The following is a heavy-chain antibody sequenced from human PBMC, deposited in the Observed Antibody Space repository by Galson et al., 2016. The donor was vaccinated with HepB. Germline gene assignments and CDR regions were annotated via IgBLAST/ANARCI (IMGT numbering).Heavy chain of an antibody. CDR2: DSMDGRRK. CDR1: GFTFSGYG. J-gene: IGHJ4*02. Sequence: SLRLSCAASGFTFSGYGMHWVRQAPGKGLEWVAADSMDGRRKWYAESVEGRFTISRDNFNNMLYLQMSSQRHDDTAVYFCAKRHEYCPPVGCSVDYWGQGTLVSVSS. CDR3: AKRHEYCPPVGCSVDY. V-gene: IGHV3-30*18. D-gene: IGHD2/OR15-2a*01.